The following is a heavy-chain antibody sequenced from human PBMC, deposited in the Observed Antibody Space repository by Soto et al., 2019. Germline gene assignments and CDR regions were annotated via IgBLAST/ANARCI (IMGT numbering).Heavy chain of an antibody. CDR1: GFTFSSYS. V-gene: IGHV3-21*01. CDR3: ARVVDYCDPYYYYGMDV. D-gene: IGHD3-22*01. Sequence: EAQLVESGGGLVKPGGSLRLSCAASGFTFSSYSMNWVRQAPGKGLEWVSSISCTTSYIYYADSVKGRFTISRDNAKNSLYLQMNSLRAEDTAVYYCARVVDYCDPYYYYGMDVWGQGTTVTVSS. CDR2: ISCTTSYI. J-gene: IGHJ6*02.